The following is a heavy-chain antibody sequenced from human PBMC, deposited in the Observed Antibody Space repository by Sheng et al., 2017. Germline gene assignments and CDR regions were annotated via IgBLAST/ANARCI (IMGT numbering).Heavy chain of an antibody. J-gene: IGHJ4*02. CDR1: GGTFSSYA. V-gene: IGHV1-69*10. CDR3: ARGVAATPYPII. CDR2: IIPILGIA. Sequence: QVQLVQSGAEVKKPGSSVKVSCKASGGTFSSYAISWVRQAPGQGLEWMGEIIPILGIANYAQKFQGRVTITADKSTSTAYMELSSLRSEDTAVYYCARGVAATPYPIIWGQGTLVTVSS. D-gene: IGHD2-15*01.